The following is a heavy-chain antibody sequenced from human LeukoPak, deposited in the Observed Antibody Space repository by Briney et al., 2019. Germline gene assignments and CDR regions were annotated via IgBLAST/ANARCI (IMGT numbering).Heavy chain of an antibody. V-gene: IGHV4-30-4*01. CDR2: IHYSGST. J-gene: IGHJ4*02. CDR1: GGSISSGEYY. D-gene: IGHD3-3*01. CDR3: AREFWSGSYSDK. Sequence: SETLSLTCTVSGGSISSGEYYWSWIRQPPGKGLEWIGYIHYSGSTYYNPSLKSRVTISVDTSKNQFSLKLSSVTAADTAVYYCAREFWSGSYSDKWGQGTLVTVSS.